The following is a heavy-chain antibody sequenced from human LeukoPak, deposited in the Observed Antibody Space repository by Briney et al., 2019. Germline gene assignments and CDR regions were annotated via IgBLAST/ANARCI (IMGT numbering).Heavy chain of an antibody. V-gene: IGHV1-69*13. J-gene: IGHJ6*02. D-gene: IGHD3-3*01. CDR3: ASKNYDFWSGYYNYYGMDV. CDR1: GGTFSSYA. CDR2: IIPIFGTA. Sequence: GASVKVSCKASGGTFSSYAISWVRQAPGQGLEWMGGIIPIFGTANYAQKFQGRVTITADESTSTAYMELSSLRSEDTAVYYCASKNYDFWSGYYNYYGMDVWGQGTTVTVSS.